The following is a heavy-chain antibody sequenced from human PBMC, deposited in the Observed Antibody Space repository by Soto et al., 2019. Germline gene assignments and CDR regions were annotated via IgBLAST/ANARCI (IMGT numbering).Heavy chain of an antibody. CDR2: IYYSGNT. CDR3: AITYAGAGALLWFGEPRAFDI. V-gene: IGHV4-30-4*01. Sequence: SETLSLTCSVSGGSISSGYYYWSWIRQPPGKGLEWIGNIYYSGNTYYNPSLKSRLIISIDTSKNQFSLKVGSVTAADTAVYYCAITYAGAGALLWFGEPRAFDIWGQGTMVTVSS. D-gene: IGHD3-10*01. CDR1: GGSISSGYYY. J-gene: IGHJ3*02.